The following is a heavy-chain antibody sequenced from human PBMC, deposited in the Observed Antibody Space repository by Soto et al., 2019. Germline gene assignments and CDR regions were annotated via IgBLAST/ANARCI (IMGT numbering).Heavy chain of an antibody. J-gene: IGHJ5*01. CDR3: VRDQKYFRVNGNWFDF. V-gene: IGHV1-18*04. D-gene: IGHD2-2*01. CDR2: VSGNNGAS. Sequence: ASVKVSCKASGYTSADFGISWVRQAPGQGLEWMGWVSGNNGASNPAPKVQGRITMTLDTSTGVSYMALRSLRSDDTAIYYCVRDQKYFRVNGNWFDFWGQGTLVTVS. CDR1: GYTSADFG.